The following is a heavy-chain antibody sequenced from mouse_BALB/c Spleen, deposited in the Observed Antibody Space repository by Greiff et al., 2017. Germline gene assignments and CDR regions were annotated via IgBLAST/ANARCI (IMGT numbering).Heavy chain of an antibody. V-gene: IGHV2-2*02. D-gene: IGHD2-1*01. J-gene: IGHJ1*01. CDR1: GFSLTSYG. CDR2: IWSGGST. Sequence: VQLQQSGPGLVQPSQSLSITCTVSGFSLTSYGVHWVRQSPGKGLEWLGVIWSGGSTDYNAAFISRLSISKDNSKSQVFFKMNSLQANDTAIYYCARNGAYYGNYWYFDVWGAGTTVTVSS. CDR3: ARNGAYYGNYWYFDV.